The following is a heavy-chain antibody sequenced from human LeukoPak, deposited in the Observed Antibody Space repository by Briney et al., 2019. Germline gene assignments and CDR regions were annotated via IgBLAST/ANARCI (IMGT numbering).Heavy chain of an antibody. Sequence: SETLSLTCAVSGGSISSGNWWSWVRQPPGKGLEWIGEIYHSGSTNYNPSLKSRVTISVDTSNNHFPLKVNSVSAADTAIYFCARRTSPHGFDIWGQGTMVTFSS. J-gene: IGHJ3*02. CDR2: IYHSGST. V-gene: IGHV4-4*02. D-gene: IGHD1-14*01. CDR3: ARRTSPHGFDI. CDR1: GGSISSGNW.